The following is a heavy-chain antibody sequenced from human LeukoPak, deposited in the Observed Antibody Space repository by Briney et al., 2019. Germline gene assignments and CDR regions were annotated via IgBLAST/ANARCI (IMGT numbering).Heavy chain of an antibody. J-gene: IGHJ6*03. CDR1: GGTFSSYA. D-gene: IGHD5-18*01. CDR3: ARVGKDTARPSIYYYYYYMDV. Sequence: SVKVSCKASGGTFSSYAISWVRQAPGQELEWMGGIIPIFGTANYAQKFQGRVTITADESTSTAYMELSSLRSEDTAVYYCARVGKDTARPSIYYYYYYMDVWGKGTTVTVSS. V-gene: IGHV1-69*13. CDR2: IIPIFGTA.